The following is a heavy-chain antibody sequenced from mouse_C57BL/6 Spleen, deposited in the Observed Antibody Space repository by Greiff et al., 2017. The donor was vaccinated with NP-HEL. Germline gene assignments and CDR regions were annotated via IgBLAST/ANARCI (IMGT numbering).Heavy chain of an antibody. Sequence: QVQLQQPGAELVKPGASVKMSCKASGYTFTSYWITWVKPRPGQGLAWIGDIYPGSGSTNYNEKFKSKATLTVDTSSSTAYMQLSSLTSEDSAVYYCARSGWLLSAMDYWGQGTSVTVSS. CDR1: GYTFTSYW. V-gene: IGHV1-55*01. CDR2: IYPGSGST. CDR3: ARSGWLLSAMDY. J-gene: IGHJ4*01. D-gene: IGHD2-3*01.